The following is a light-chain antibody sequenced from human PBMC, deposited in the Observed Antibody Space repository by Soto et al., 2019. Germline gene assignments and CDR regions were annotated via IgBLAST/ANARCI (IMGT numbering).Light chain of an antibody. V-gene: IGLV1-44*01. CDR1: NSNIGSNT. Sequence: QSVLTQPPSASGTPGQRVTISCSGSNSNIGSNTVNWYQQLPRTAPKLLIHTNNQRPSGVADRFSGSKSGTSATLGITGLQTGDEADYYCGTWDSSLSAGGFGGGTKLTVL. J-gene: IGLJ3*02. CDR3: GTWDSSLSAGG. CDR2: TNN.